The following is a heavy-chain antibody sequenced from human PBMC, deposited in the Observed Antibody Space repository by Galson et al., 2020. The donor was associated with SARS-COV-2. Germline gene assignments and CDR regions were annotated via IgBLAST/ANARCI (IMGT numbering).Heavy chain of an antibody. CDR3: VREFQGFDY. CDR1: GFTFSNHV. Sequence: GGSLRLSCAASGFTFSNHVMHWVRQAPGKGLELVFGISSDGSVDYYVGSLQGRFSISRDNSKNTLYLQMNSLGTEDTAVYYCVREFQGFDYWGQGTLVTVSS. J-gene: IGHJ4*02. CDR2: ISSDGSVD. V-gene: IGHV3-30*14.